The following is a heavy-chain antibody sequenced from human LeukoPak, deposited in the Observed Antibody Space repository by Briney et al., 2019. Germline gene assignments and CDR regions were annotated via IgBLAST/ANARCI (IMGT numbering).Heavy chain of an antibody. J-gene: IGHJ4*02. CDR1: GFTFDDYA. V-gene: IGHV3-43D*04. CDR2: ISWDGGST. CDR3: AKDMGVATVTTFDY. Sequence: QSGGSLRPSCAASGFTFDDYAMHWVRQAPGKGLEWVSLISWDGGSTYYADSVKGRFTISRDNSKNSLYLQMNSLRAEDTALYYCAKDMGVATVTTFDYWGQGTLVTVSS. D-gene: IGHD4-17*01.